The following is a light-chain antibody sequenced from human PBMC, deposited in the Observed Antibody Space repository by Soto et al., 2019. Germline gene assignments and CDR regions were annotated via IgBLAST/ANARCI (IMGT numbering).Light chain of an antibody. J-gene: IGKJ1*01. Sequence: DIQLTQSPSFLSASVGDSATITCRASQDISSYLAWYQQRPGKVPRFLTHSASTLQRGVLPRFSATGSGTTFTLTISSRQPEDSATYYGQQDNRFPRTFGQGTKVEV. CDR2: SAS. V-gene: IGKV1-9*01. CDR1: QDISSY. CDR3: QQDNRFPRT.